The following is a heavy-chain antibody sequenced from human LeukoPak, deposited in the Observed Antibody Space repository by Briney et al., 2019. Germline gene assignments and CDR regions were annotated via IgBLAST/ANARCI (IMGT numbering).Heavy chain of an antibody. J-gene: IGHJ4*02. CDR2: IYYSGST. CDR3: ASQTTVTADFDY. CDR1: GDSISSYY. Sequence: NASETLSLTCTVSGDSISSYYWSWLRQPPGKGLEWIGYIYYSGSTNYNPSLKSRVTISVDTSKNQFSLKLSSVTAADTAVYYCASQTTVTADFDYWGQGTLVTVSS. V-gene: IGHV4-59*01. D-gene: IGHD4-11*01.